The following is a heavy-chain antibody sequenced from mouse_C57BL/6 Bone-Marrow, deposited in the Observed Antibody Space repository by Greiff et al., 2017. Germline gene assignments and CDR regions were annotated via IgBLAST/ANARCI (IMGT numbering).Heavy chain of an antibody. D-gene: IGHD2-1*01. CDR3: ASKYYGNYAWFAY. CDR2: IDPENGGT. V-gene: IGHV14-4*01. CDR1: GFTITDYY. Sequence: VQLQQSGAELVKPGASVKLSCTASGFTITDYYMHWVKQRPGQGLEWIGWIDPENGGTKYAAKFKGKATITADTSSNTAYLQLSSLTSEDTAVYYCASKYYGNYAWFAYWGQGTLVTVSA. J-gene: IGHJ3*01.